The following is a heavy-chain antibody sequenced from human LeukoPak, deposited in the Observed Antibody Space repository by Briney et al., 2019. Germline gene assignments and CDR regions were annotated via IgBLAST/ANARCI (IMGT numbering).Heavy chain of an antibody. CDR1: GFTFSSYA. Sequence: GGSLRLSCAASGFTFSSYAMSWVRQAPGKGLEWLANINEDGSDKNYVVALKGRFTISRDNAEKSLYLQMNSLRAEDTAIYYCARDAAYGYGRFDYWGQGTQVTVSS. J-gene: IGHJ4*02. CDR2: INEDGSDK. CDR3: ARDAAYGYGRFDY. V-gene: IGHV3-7*01. D-gene: IGHD4-17*01.